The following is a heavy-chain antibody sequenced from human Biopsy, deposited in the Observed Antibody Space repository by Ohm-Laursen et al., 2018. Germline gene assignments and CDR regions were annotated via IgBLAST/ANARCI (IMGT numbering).Heavy chain of an antibody. CDR1: GFTFDDYG. Sequence: LSLTCAASGFTFDDYGMHWVRQAPGKGLEWVSGINWNSGSVGYADSVKGRFSISRDNAKNSLYLQMNSLRVEDTALYYCAKDALSTVTYAFDMWGQGTMVTV. CDR3: AKDALSTVTYAFDM. J-gene: IGHJ3*02. V-gene: IGHV3-9*01. D-gene: IGHD4-17*01. CDR2: INWNSGSV.